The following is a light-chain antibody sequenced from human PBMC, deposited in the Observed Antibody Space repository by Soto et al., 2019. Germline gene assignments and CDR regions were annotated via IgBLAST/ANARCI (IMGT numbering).Light chain of an antibody. J-gene: IGLJ1*01. Sequence: QSALTQPASVSGSPGQSITISCTGTSSDVGGYKYVSWYQQHPGKAPKLMSYEVSNRPSGVSNRFSGSKSGNTASLTISGLQAEDEADYYSRSYTSNNTQDIATGTQVTVL. CDR2: EVS. CDR1: SSDVGGYKY. V-gene: IGLV2-14*01. CDR3: RSYTSNNTQD.